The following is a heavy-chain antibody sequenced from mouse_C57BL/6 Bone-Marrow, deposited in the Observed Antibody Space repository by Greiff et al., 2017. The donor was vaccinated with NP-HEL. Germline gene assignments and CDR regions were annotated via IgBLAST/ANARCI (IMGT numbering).Heavy chain of an antibody. Sequence: DVQLQESGTVLARPGASVKMSCKTSGYTFTSYWMHWVKQRPGQGLEWIGAIYPGNSDTSYNQKFKGKAKLTAVTSASTAYMELSSLTNEDSAVYYCTSPLTTVVATPFAYWGQGTLVTVSA. D-gene: IGHD1-1*01. CDR3: TSPLTTVVATPFAY. V-gene: IGHV1-5*01. CDR1: GYTFTSYW. J-gene: IGHJ3*01. CDR2: IYPGNSDT.